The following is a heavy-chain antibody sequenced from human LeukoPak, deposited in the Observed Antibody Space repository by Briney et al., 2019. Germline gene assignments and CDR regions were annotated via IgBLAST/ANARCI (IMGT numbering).Heavy chain of an antibody. Sequence: GGSLRLSCAASGFTVSSNYMSWVRQAPGKGLEWVSSISSSSSYIYYADSVKGRFTISRDNAKNSLYLQMNSLRAEDTAVYYCAPSPYDSSGYYNYWGQGTLVTVSS. CDR1: GFTVSSNY. D-gene: IGHD3-22*01. V-gene: IGHV3-21*01. CDR2: ISSSSSYI. CDR3: APSPYDSSGYYNY. J-gene: IGHJ4*02.